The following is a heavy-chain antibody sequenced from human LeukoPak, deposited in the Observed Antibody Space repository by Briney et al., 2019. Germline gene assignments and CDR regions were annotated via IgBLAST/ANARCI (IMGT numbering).Heavy chain of an antibody. D-gene: IGHD1-14*01. Sequence: QPGESLRLSCAASGFTLSSYAMSWVRQAPGKGLEWVSGIGGSGVDTYYADSVKGRFTISRDNSKNTLYLQMNSLKTEDTAVYYCTTRRQDGWWGQGTLVTVSS. CDR3: TTRRQDGW. CDR1: GFTLSSYA. V-gene: IGHV3-23*01. CDR2: IGGSGVDT. J-gene: IGHJ4*02.